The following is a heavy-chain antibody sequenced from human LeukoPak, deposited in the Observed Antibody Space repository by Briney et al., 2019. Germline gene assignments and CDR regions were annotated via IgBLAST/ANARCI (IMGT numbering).Heavy chain of an antibody. CDR1: GFTFSNYG. CDR3: ARENWNGVGYNWFDP. Sequence: PGGSLRLSCAASGFTFSNYGMNWVRQAPGKGLEWVSYISSSGSTIYYADSVKGRFTISRDNAKNSLYLQMNSLRAEDTAVYYCARENWNGVGYNWFDPWGQGTLVTVSS. CDR2: ISSSGSTI. D-gene: IGHD1-1*01. V-gene: IGHV3-48*04. J-gene: IGHJ5*02.